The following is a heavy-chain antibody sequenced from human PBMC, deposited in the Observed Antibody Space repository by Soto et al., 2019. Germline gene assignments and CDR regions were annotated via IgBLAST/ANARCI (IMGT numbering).Heavy chain of an antibody. CDR3: DRLPLTAVTRSYLDS. V-gene: IGHV4-30-4*01. J-gene: IGHJ4*01. Sequence: TLSLTCTVSGESISSVGFHGAWLRRPPGNGLEWVGCIYNGGSTYYRPSLESRMHMSLDATRNHYSLRLTSVTAADTAVYLSDRLPLTAVTRSYLDSWGQGALV. CDR2: IYNGGST. D-gene: IGHD2-2*01. CDR1: GESISSVGFH.